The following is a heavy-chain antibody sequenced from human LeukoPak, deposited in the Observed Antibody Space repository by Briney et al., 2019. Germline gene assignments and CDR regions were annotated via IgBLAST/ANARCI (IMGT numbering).Heavy chain of an antibody. CDR3: ARSWSVAGTNWFDP. Sequence: SVKVSCKASGGTFSSYAISWVRQAPGQGLEWMGRIIPIFGTANYAQKFQGRVTITTDEPTSTAYMELSSLRSEDTAVYYCARSWSVAGTNWFDPWGQGTLVTVSS. J-gene: IGHJ5*02. D-gene: IGHD6-19*01. V-gene: IGHV1-69*05. CDR2: IIPIFGTA. CDR1: GGTFSSYA.